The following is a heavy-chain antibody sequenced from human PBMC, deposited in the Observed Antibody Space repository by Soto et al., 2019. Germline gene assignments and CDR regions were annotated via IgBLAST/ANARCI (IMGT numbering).Heavy chain of an antibody. CDR2: INPNSGGT. CDR3: ARAHSSGCFDY. Sequence: GASVKVSCKASGYTFTVYYMHWLRQAPGQGLEWMGWINPNSGGTNYAQKFQGRVTMTRDTSISTAYMELSRLRSDDTAVYYCARAHSSGCFDYWGQGTLVTVSS. D-gene: IGHD6-19*01. CDR1: GYTFTVYY. V-gene: IGHV1-2*02. J-gene: IGHJ4*02.